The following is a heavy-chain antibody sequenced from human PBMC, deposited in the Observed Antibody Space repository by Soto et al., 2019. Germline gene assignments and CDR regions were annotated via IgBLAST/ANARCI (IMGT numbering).Heavy chain of an antibody. CDR1: GFSLSNARMG. J-gene: IGHJ3*02. CDR2: IFSNDEK. D-gene: IGHD3-22*01. CDR3: ALRVVPGYAFGS. Sequence: QVTLKESGPVLVKPTETLTLTCTVSGFSLSNARMGVSWIRQPPGKALEWLAHIFSNDEKSYSTSLKSRLTISMSTSNCHGVLTMTYMDPVDTATYFCALRVVPGYAFGSWGQWTIVTVSS. V-gene: IGHV2-26*01.